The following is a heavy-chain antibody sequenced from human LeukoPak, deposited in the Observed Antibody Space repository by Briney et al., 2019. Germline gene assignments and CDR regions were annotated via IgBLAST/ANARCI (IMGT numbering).Heavy chain of an antibody. Sequence: GGSLRLSCEAYGFRFIGLWMSWVRQAPGKGPEWVANINQETSEKYYVDSVRGRFTISRDNAKNSLSLQMNSLRVEDTAVYYCAREVDRSFGYWGQGIMVTVSS. CDR3: AREVDRSFGY. J-gene: IGHJ4*02. D-gene: IGHD2-15*01. CDR2: INQETSEK. V-gene: IGHV3-7*01. CDR1: GFRFIGLW.